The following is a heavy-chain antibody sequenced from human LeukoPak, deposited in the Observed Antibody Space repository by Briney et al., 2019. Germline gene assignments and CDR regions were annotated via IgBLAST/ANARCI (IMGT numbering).Heavy chain of an antibody. CDR2: IYHSGST. Sequence: SETLSLTCTVSGYSISSGYYWGWIRQPPGKGLEWIGSIYHSGSTYYNPSLKSRVTISVDTSKNQFSLKLSSVTAADTAVYYCARGDLQLWLRNWFDPWGQGTLVTVSS. V-gene: IGHV4-38-2*02. CDR1: GYSISSGYY. D-gene: IGHD5-18*01. J-gene: IGHJ5*02. CDR3: ARGDLQLWLRNWFDP.